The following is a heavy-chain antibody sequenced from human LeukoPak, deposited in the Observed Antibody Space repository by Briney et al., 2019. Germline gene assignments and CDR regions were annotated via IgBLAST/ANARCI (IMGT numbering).Heavy chain of an antibody. Sequence: PSETLSLTCTVSGGSIISGSKYWGWIRQAPGTGLEWIGSIYYSGTTYYSPSLKSRVTMSIDTSKNQFSLNLFSLTAADTAVYYCARQGRWYPIYYYYYMDVWGKGTTVTVSS. CDR1: GGSIISGSKY. CDR3: ARQGRWYPIYYYYYMDV. V-gene: IGHV4-39*01. D-gene: IGHD4-23*01. J-gene: IGHJ6*03. CDR2: IYYSGTT.